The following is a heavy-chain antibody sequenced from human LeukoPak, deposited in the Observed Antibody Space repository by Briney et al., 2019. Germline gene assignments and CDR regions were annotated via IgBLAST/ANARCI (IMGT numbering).Heavy chain of an antibody. CDR3: ARDRDDDILTGPDY. D-gene: IGHD3-9*01. J-gene: IGHJ4*02. Sequence: ASVKVSCKASGYTFTSYGISWVRQAPGQGLEWMGWISAYNGNTNYAQKLQGRVTMTTDTSTGTAYMELRSLRSDDTAVYYCARDRDDDILTGPDYWGQGTLVTVSS. CDR2: ISAYNGNT. CDR1: GYTFTSYG. V-gene: IGHV1-18*01.